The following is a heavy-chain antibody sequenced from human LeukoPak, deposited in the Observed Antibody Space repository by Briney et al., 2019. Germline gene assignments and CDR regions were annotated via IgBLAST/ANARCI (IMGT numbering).Heavy chain of an antibody. J-gene: IGHJ4*02. CDR1: GFIFKKYW. Sequence: PGESLRLSCAASGFIFKKYWMNWVRQAPGKGLEWVSVIYSGGSTYYADSVKGRFTISRDNSKNTLYLQMNSLRAEDTAVYYCARGSSGWEYYFDYWGQGTLVTVSS. D-gene: IGHD6-19*01. CDR2: IYSGGST. CDR3: ARGSSGWEYYFDY. V-gene: IGHV3-66*01.